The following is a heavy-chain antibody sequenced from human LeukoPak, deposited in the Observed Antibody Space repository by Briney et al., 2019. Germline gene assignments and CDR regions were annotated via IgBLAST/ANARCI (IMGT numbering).Heavy chain of an antibody. J-gene: IGHJ3*02. D-gene: IGHD1-14*01. Sequence: GGSLRLSCAASGFTFSSYAMHWVRQAPGKGLEWVAVVSFDETNKLYADSVKGRFTISRDNSKNTLYLEMNSLRPEDTAVYYCARRRKVGREDDADIWGQGTMVTVAS. CDR3: ARRRKVGREDDADI. CDR2: VSFDETNK. CDR1: GFTFSSYA. V-gene: IGHV3-30-3*01.